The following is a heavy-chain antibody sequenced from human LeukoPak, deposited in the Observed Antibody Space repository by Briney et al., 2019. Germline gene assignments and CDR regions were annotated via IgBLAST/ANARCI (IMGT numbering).Heavy chain of an antibody. CDR2: IYHSGST. V-gene: IGHV4-38-2*02. CDR3: ARDDNYGIFVNADY. Sequence: SETLSLTCTVSGYSISSGYYWGWIRQPPGKGLEWIGSIYHSGSTYYNPSLKSRVTISVDTSKNQFSLKLSSVTAADTAVYYCARDDNYGIFVNADYWGQGTLVTVSS. D-gene: IGHD4-11*01. CDR1: GYSISSGYY. J-gene: IGHJ4*02.